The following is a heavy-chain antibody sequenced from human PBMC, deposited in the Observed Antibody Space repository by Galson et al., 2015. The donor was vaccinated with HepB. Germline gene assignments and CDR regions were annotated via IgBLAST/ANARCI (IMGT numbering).Heavy chain of an antibody. V-gene: IGHV3-7*01. Sequence: SLRLSCAASGFTFSNYWMNWVRQAPGKGLEWVANIKQDGSEKYYVGSVKGRFTISRDNAKNSLYLQMNSLRAEDTAMYYCARHNYCSSASCYENGWFDPWGQGTLVTVSS. CDR3: ARHNYCSSASCYENGWFDP. CDR1: GFTFSNYW. J-gene: IGHJ5*02. D-gene: IGHD2-2*01. CDR2: IKQDGSEK.